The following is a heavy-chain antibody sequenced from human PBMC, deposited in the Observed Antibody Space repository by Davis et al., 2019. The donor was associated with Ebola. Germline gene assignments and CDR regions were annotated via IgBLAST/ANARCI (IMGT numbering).Heavy chain of an antibody. CDR2: IYHSGST. V-gene: IGHV4-4*02. Sequence: SETLSLTCAVSGGSISSSNWWSWVRQPPGKGLEWIGEIYHSGSTNYNPSLKSRVTISVDKSKNQFSLKLSSVTAADTAVYYCARALQYQAHYGLDVWGQGTTVTVSS. CDR1: GGSISSSNW. D-gene: IGHD2-2*01. J-gene: IGHJ6*02. CDR3: ARALQYQAHYGLDV.